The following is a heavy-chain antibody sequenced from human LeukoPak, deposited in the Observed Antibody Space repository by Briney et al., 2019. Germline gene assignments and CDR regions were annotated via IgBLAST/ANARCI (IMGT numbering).Heavy chain of an antibody. CDR1: RASHSVSN. D-gene: IGHD4/OR15-4a*01. V-gene: IGHV4-34*01. CDR2: IQRINNY. J-gene: IGHJ4*02. CDR3: ARVLGGYTDSGD. Sequence: SGALFHTRVVSRASHSVSNGSWMRPPPGKGLEEIDYIQRINNYNYNPSLKSRVTMTLDTSKNQFSLKLSSVTAADTAIYYCARVLGGYTDSGDWGQGTLVTVSS.